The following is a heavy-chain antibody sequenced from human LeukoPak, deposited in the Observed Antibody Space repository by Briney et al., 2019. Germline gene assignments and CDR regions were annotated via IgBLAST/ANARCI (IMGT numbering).Heavy chain of an antibody. Sequence: PSETLSLTCTVSGGSISSYYWSWIRQPPGKGLECIGYIYYSGSTNYNPSLKSRVTISVDTSKNQFSLKLSSVTAADTAVYYCARATPDYYGSGKRGSFDYLGQGTLVTVSS. CDR1: GGSISSYY. CDR2: IYYSGST. CDR3: ARATPDYYGSGKRGSFDY. V-gene: IGHV4-59*01. J-gene: IGHJ4*02. D-gene: IGHD3-10*01.